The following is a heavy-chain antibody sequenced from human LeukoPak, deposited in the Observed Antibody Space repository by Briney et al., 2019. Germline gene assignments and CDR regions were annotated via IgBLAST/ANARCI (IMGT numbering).Heavy chain of an antibody. CDR3: ARGEVVVVAATRRWFDP. J-gene: IGHJ5*02. CDR1: GFTFSSYA. Sequence: AGGSLRLSCAASGFTFSSYAMHWVRQAPGKGLEWVAVISYDGSNKYYADSVKGRFTISRDNSKNTLYLQMNSLRAEDTAVYYCARGEVVVVAATRRWFDPWGQGTLVTVSS. D-gene: IGHD2-15*01. CDR2: ISYDGSNK. V-gene: IGHV3-30-3*01.